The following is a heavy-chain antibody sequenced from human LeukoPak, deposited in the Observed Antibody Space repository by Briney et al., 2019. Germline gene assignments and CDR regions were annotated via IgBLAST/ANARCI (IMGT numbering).Heavy chain of an antibody. D-gene: IGHD6-19*01. CDR2: ISGSGGST. CDR3: EKRPRGIAVAGWFNY. V-gene: IGHV3-23*01. CDR1: GVTFTSDW. J-gene: IGHJ4*02. Sequence: PWGSLTLSCTASGVTFTSDWMSWIRQAPGKGLEWVSAISGSGGSTYYADSVKGRFTISRDNSKNTLYLQMNSLRAEDTAVYYCEKRPRGIAVAGWFNYWGQGTLVTVSS.